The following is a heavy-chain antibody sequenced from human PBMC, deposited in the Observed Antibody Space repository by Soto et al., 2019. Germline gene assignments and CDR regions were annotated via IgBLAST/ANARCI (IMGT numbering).Heavy chain of an antibody. V-gene: IGHV1-2*04. J-gene: IGHJ3*02. CDR3: ARDKCRYYVILNGGAAYNPLDI. Sequence: ASVKVSCKASGYTFTGYYMHWVRQAPGQGLEWMGWINPNSGGTDYEQKFQGWVTMTRDTSISTAYRELSRLSSDDTAVYYCARDKCRYYVILNGGAAYNPLDIWAKGTMVTVSS. D-gene: IGHD3-9*01. CDR2: INPNSGGT. CDR1: GYTFTGYY.